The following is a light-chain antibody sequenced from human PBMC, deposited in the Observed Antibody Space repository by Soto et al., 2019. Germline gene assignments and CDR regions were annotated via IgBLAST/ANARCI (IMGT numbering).Light chain of an antibody. J-gene: IGLJ1*01. CDR3: SSYASSSTLYV. CDR2: EVS. CDR1: SSDVGGYDF. V-gene: IGLV2-14*01. Sequence: QFVLAQPASVSGSPGQSITISCTGTSSDVGGYDFVSWYQHHPGKAPTLMISEVSNRPSGVSIRFSGSKSGNTASLTISGLQAEDEADYYCSSYASSSTLYVFGTGTKVTVL.